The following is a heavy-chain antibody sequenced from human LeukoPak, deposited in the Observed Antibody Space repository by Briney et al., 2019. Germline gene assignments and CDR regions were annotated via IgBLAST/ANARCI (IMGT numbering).Heavy chain of an antibody. V-gene: IGHV4-59*10. J-gene: IGHJ5*01. CDR1: GGSFSGYY. CDR2: IYSSGST. CDR3: ARSRHSEYHYDAGGYTLNWFDS. D-gene: IGHD3-22*01. Sequence: KPSETLSLTCAVYGGSFSGYYWTWTRQPAGKGLEWIGRIYSSGSTNYSPSLKSRVTMSVDTSKNQFSLKLTSVTAADTAVYYCARSRHSEYHYDAGGYTLNWFDSWGQGTQVTVSA.